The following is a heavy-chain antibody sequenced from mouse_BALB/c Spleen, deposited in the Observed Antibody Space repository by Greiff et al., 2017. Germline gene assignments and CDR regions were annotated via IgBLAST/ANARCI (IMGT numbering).Heavy chain of an antibody. Sequence: EVQLQQSGPELVKPGASVKISCKASGYSFTGYYMHWVKQSHVKSLEWIGRINPYNGATSYNQNFKDKASLTVDKSSSTAYMELHSLTSEDSAVYYCARGSFAWFAYWGQGTLVTVSA. J-gene: IGHJ3*01. CDR2: INPYNGAT. CDR1: GYSFTGYY. CDR3: ARGSFAWFAY. V-gene: IGHV1-26*01.